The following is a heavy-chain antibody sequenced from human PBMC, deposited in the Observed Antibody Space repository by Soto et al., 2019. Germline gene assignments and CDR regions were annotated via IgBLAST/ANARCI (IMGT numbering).Heavy chain of an antibody. CDR1: GYTFINYD. J-gene: IGHJ5*02. D-gene: IGHD2-8*01. CDR2: MNPDSGNT. CDR3: ARRRGSNGWFDL. Sequence: ASVKVSCKASGYTFINYDINWVRQAPGQGLEWVGWMNPDSGNTGYAQNFQGRVTMTGNTSISSVYMELSSLTSEDTAVYYCARRRGSNGWFDLWGQGTLVTVSS. V-gene: IGHV1-8*01.